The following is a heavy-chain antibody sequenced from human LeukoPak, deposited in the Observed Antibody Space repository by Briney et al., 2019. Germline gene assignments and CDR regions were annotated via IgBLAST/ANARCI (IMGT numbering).Heavy chain of an antibody. CDR3: ASPGSGSYYAFDI. D-gene: IGHD3-10*01. J-gene: IGHJ3*02. CDR2: INPSGGST. V-gene: IGHV1-46*01. CDR1: GYTFTSYG. Sequence: GASVKVSCKASGYTFTSYGISWVRQAPGQGLEWMGIINPSGGSTSYAQKFQGRVTMTRDTSTSTVYMELSSLRSEDTAVYYCASPGSGSYYAFDIWGQGTMATVSS.